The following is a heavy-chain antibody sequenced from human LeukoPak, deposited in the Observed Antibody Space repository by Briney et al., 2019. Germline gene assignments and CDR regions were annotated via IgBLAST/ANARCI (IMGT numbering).Heavy chain of an antibody. CDR3: ARGITTPNWFDP. D-gene: IGHD2-15*01. CDR1: GGSISSHY. J-gene: IGHJ5*02. V-gene: IGHV4-59*11. CDR2: IYYIGST. Sequence: SETLSLTCTVSGGSISSHYWSWIRQPPGKGLEGIGYIYYIGSTNYNPSLKSPVTISVDTSKNQFSLKLSSVTAADTAVYYCARGITTPNWFDPWGQETLVTVSS.